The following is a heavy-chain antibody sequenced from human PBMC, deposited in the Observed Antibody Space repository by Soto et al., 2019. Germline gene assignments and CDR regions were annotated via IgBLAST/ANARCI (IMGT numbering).Heavy chain of an antibody. CDR2: IDPSDSYT. CDR3: ARRERYCSSTSCSYYYYYGMDV. D-gene: IGHD2-2*01. Sequence: PGESLKISCKGSGYSFTSYWISWVRQMPGKGLEWMGRIDPSDSYTNYSPSFQGHVTISADKSISTAYLQWSSLKASDTAMYYCARRERYCSSTSCSYYYYYGMDVWGQGTTVT. J-gene: IGHJ6*02. V-gene: IGHV5-10-1*01. CDR1: GYSFTSYW.